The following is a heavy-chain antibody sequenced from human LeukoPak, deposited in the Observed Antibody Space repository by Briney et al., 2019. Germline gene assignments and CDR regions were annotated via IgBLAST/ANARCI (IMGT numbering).Heavy chain of an antibody. Sequence: GGSLILSCAASGFTVSSNYMSWVRQAPGKGLEWVSVIYSGGSTYYADSVKSRFIISRDNSKNKLYLQMNSLRAEDTAVYYCARDLGARGYDSSGYYSDAFDIWGQGTMVTVSS. CDR3: ARDLGARGYDSSGYYSDAFDI. CDR1: GFTVSSNY. V-gene: IGHV3-66*01. J-gene: IGHJ3*02. D-gene: IGHD3-22*01. CDR2: IYSGGST.